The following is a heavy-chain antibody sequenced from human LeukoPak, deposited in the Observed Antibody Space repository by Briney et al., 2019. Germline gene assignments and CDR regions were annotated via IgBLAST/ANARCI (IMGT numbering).Heavy chain of an antibody. V-gene: IGHV5-51*01. J-gene: IGHJ6*04. CDR2: AYPGDSDT. CDR3: ARLDGSGYDKDYYYGMDV. Sequence: GESLKISCKGSGYSFTSYWIAWVRQMPGKGLQWMGIAYPGDSDTRYSPSFQGQVTISADKSISTAYLQWSSLKASDTAMYYCARLDGSGYDKDYYYGMDVWGKGTTVTVSS. CDR1: GYSFTSYW. D-gene: IGHD5-12*01.